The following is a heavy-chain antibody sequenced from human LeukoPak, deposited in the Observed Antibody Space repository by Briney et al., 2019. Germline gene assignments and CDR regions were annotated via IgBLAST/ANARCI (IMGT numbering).Heavy chain of an antibody. J-gene: IGHJ3*02. Sequence: ASETQSLTCTVSGGSISGYYWSWIRQPAGKGLEWIGRTYTSGSTNYNPSLKSRVTMSVDTFKNQFSLKLSPVTAADTAVYYCARGPSGYYDSSGYYLDAFDIWGQGTLVTVSS. CDR2: TYTSGST. V-gene: IGHV4-4*07. CDR1: GGSISGYY. CDR3: ARGPSGYYDSSGYYLDAFDI. D-gene: IGHD3-22*01.